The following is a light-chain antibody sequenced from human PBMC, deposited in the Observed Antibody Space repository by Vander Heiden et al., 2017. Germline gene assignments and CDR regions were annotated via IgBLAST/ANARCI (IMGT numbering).Light chain of an antibody. CDR2: APP. J-gene: IGKJ1*01. CDR1: QSISNR. V-gene: IGKV1-5*01. Sequence: DIQMTQTPSTLSASVGDRVTITCRASQSISNRLAWSQQKPEKAPKLLIYAPPSFESGVPSRFSGSGSGTEFTLTISSLQPDDFATYYCQQYNSYPTFGQGTRVEIK. CDR3: QQYNSYPT.